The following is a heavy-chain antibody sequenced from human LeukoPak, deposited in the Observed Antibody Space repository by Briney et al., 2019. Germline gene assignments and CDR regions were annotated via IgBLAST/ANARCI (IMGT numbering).Heavy chain of an antibody. CDR1: GGSISSGGYY. CDR3: ARAPQGGLLFDH. CDR2: IYYSGST. J-gene: IGHJ4*02. D-gene: IGHD3-10*01. Sequence: SETLSLTCTVSGGSISSGGYYWSWIRQHPGKGLEWIGYIYYSGSTYYNPSLKSRVTISVDTSKNQFSLKLSSVTAADTAVYYCARAPQGGLLFDHWGQGTLVTVSS. V-gene: IGHV4-31*03.